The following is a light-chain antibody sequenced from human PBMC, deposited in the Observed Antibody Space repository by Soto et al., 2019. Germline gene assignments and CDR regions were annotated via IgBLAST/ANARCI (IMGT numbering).Light chain of an antibody. CDR3: QQYGSSLGVT. V-gene: IGKV3-20*01. CDR1: QSVGSSY. J-gene: IGKJ4*01. CDR2: GAS. Sequence: EIVLTQSPGTLSLSPGERATLSCRASQSVGSSYLALYQQKPGQAPRLLIYGASSRATGIPDRFSGSGSGTDFTLTISRLEPEDFAVYYCQQYGSSLGVTFGGGTKVDIK.